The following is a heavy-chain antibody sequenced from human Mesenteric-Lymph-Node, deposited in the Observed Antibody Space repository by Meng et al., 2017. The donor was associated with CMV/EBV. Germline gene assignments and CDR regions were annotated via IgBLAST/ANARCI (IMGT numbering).Heavy chain of an antibody. J-gene: IGHJ4*02. V-gene: IGHV4-39*07. CDR1: GGSISSSSYY. D-gene: IGHD3-3*01. CDR2: IYYSGST. Sequence: SETLSLTCTVSGGSISSSSYYWGWIRQPPGKGLEWIGSIYYSGSTYYNPSLKSRVTIPVDTSKNQFSLKLSSVTAADTAVYYCARDRIFGVVTEREYFDYWGQGTLVTVSS. CDR3: ARDRIFGVVTEREYFDY.